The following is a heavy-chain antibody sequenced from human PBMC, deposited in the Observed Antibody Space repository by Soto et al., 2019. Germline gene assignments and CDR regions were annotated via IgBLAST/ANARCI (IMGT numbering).Heavy chain of an antibody. CDR2: IYHSGST. J-gene: IGHJ4*02. Sequence: SETLSLTCAVSGGSISSSNWWSWVRQPPGKGLEWIGEIYHSGSTNYSPSLKSRVTISVDKSKNQFSLKLSSVTAADTAVYYCARDQGDRYYYDSSGVAFDYWGQGTLVTVSS. V-gene: IGHV4-4*02. CDR1: GGSISSSNW. CDR3: ARDQGDRYYYDSSGVAFDY. D-gene: IGHD3-22*01.